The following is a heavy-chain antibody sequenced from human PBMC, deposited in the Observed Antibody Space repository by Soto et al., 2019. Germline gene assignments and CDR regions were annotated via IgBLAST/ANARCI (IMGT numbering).Heavy chain of an antibody. D-gene: IGHD3-9*01. CDR1: GGSISSSSYY. Sequence: SETLSLTCTVSGGSISSSSYYWGWIRQHPGKGLEWIGNIYYSGSTYYNPSLKSRVTISVDTSKNQFSLKLSSVTAADTAVYYCAREEGSDIYFDYWGQGTLVTVSS. V-gene: IGHV4-39*07. CDR3: AREEGSDIYFDY. J-gene: IGHJ4*02. CDR2: IYYSGST.